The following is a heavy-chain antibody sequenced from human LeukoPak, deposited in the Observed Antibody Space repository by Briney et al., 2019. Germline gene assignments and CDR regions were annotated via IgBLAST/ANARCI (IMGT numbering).Heavy chain of an antibody. J-gene: IGHJ4*02. D-gene: IGHD7-27*01. CDR2: IYPVDSDT. Sequence: GESLKISCTGSGYSFTSYWIGWVRPMPGKGLEWMGIIYPVDSDTRYSPSFQGQVTISADKSISTAYLQWSSLKASDTAMYYCARPGQLGEDTPYSFDYWGQGTLVTVSS. CDR3: ARPGQLGEDTPYSFDY. V-gene: IGHV5-51*01. CDR1: GYSFTSYW.